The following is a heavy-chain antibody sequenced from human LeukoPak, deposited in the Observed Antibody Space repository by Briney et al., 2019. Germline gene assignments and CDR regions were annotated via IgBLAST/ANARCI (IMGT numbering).Heavy chain of an antibody. CDR2: INPNSGGT. Sequence: ASVKVSCKASGYTFTGYYMHWVRQAPGQGLEWMGWINPNSGGTNYAQKFQGRVTMTRDTSISTAYMELSRLRSDDTAVYYCARAGYSSGWYAYDYYYGMDVWRQGTTVTVSS. J-gene: IGHJ6*02. CDR1: GYTFTGYY. CDR3: ARAGYSSGWYAYDYYYGMDV. V-gene: IGHV1-2*02. D-gene: IGHD6-19*01.